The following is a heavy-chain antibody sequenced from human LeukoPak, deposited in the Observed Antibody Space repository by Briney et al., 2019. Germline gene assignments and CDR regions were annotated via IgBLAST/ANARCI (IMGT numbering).Heavy chain of an antibody. CDR3: ARYTTAGYSDWYGPSFDY. CDR2: ITSTSSYI. CDR1: GFTFSTYN. V-gene: IGHV3-21*01. Sequence: PGGSLRLSCAASGFTFSTYNMNWVRQAPGKGLEWVSSITSTSSYIYYADSVKGRFTISRDNAKNSLCLQMNSLRGEDTAVYYCARYTTAGYSDWYGPSFDYWGQGTLVTVSS. J-gene: IGHJ4*02. D-gene: IGHD6-13*01.